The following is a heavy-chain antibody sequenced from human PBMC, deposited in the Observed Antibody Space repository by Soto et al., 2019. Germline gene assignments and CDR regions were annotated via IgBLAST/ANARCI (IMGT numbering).Heavy chain of an antibody. Sequence: SETLSLTCAVYGGSFSGYYWTWIRQPPGTGLEWIGEINHSGSTNYNPSLKSRVTIPVDTSKNQFSLKLSSVTAADTAVYYCAIYDSSGSRGFQHWGQGTLVTVSS. J-gene: IGHJ1*01. CDR1: GGSFSGYY. CDR2: INHSGST. V-gene: IGHV4-34*01. CDR3: AIYDSSGSRGFQH. D-gene: IGHD3-22*01.